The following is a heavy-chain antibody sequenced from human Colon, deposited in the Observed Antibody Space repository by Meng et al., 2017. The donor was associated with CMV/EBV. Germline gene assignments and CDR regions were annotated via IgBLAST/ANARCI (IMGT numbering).Heavy chain of an antibody. CDR1: GFTFRNYT. CDR2: TSYDGNNK. CDR3: ARGSGTTRAYSYADAY. Sequence: QVQLVESGGGVVQPGRXXXVSCAASGFTFRNYTIHWVRQAPGKGLEWVAVTSYDGNNKYYADSVKGRFTISSDKSKNTVYLQMNSLRVGDTAVYYCARGSGTTRAYSYADAYWGQGTLVTVSS. D-gene: IGHD5-12*01. J-gene: IGHJ4*02. V-gene: IGHV3-30-3*01.